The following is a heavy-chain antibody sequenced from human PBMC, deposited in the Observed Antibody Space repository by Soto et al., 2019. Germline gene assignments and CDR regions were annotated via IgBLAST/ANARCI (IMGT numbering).Heavy chain of an antibody. J-gene: IGHJ6*02. D-gene: IGHD3-10*01. V-gene: IGHV3-48*02. CDR1: GFTFSSHT. Sequence: GGSLRLSCAASGFTFSSHTLNWVRQAPGKGLEWISYITSTSSAKNYADSVKGRFTISRDNANNSLYLQMNSLRDEDTAVYYCARRITMVRGPYYYYAMDVWGQGTTVTVSS. CDR3: ARRITMVRGPYYYYAMDV. CDR2: ITSTSSAK.